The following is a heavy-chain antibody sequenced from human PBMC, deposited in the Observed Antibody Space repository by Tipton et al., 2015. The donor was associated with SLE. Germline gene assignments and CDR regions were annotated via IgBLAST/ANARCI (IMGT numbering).Heavy chain of an antibody. CDR3: TRDPYYYDSSGSPYSY. CDR2: IYHTGST. D-gene: IGHD3-22*01. CDR1: GYSISSGYY. V-gene: IGHV4-38-2*02. Sequence: TLSLTCAVSGYSISSGYYWGWLRQPPGKGLEWIGSIYHTGSTYNPSLKSRVTISVDTSKNQFSLKLNSVTAADTAVYYCTRDPYYYDSSGSPYSYWGQGTLVTVSS. J-gene: IGHJ4*02.